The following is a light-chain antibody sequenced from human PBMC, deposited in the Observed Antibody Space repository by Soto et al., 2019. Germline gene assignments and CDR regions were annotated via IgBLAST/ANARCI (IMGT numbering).Light chain of an antibody. CDR3: QQYDNWPIT. J-gene: IGKJ5*01. CDR1: RSVNNN. Sequence: EVVMTQSPATLSVSPGERAILSCRASRSVNNNYLAWYQQKPGQAPRLLIYGVSTRATDTPVRFSGSGSGTEFTLMISSLQSEDFAVYYCQQYDNWPITFGQGTRLEIK. V-gene: IGKV3-15*01. CDR2: GVS.